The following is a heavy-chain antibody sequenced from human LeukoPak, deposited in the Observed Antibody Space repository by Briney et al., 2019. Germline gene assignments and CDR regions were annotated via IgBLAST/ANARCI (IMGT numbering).Heavy chain of an antibody. D-gene: IGHD3-10*01. CDR2: FSSSSSYI. CDR3: AGWPTYYYGSGSPYMDV. V-gene: IGHV3-21*01. Sequence: GGFLRLSCAASGFTFSSYSMNWVRQPPGKGLEWVSSFSSSSSYIYYADSVKGRFTISRDNAKNSLYLQMNSLRAEDTAVYYCAGWPTYYYGSGSPYMDVWGKGTTVTVSS. CDR1: GFTFSSYS. J-gene: IGHJ6*03.